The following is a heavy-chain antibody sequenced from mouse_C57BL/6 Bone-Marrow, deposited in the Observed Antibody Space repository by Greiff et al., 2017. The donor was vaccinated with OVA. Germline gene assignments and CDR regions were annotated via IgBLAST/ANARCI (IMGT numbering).Heavy chain of an antibody. Sequence: QVQLKQSGAELVKPGASVKLSCKASGYTFTSYWMQWVKQRPGQGLEWIGEIDPSDSYTNYNQKFKGKATLTVDTSSSTAYMQLSSLTSEDSAVYYCASNYYGSSPFAYWGQGTLVTVSA. D-gene: IGHD1-1*01. V-gene: IGHV1-50*01. CDR3: ASNYYGSSPFAY. CDR2: IDPSDSYT. CDR1: GYTFTSYW. J-gene: IGHJ3*01.